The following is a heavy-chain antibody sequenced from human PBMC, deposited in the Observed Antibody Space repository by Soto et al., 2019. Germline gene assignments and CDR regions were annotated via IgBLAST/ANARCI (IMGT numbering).Heavy chain of an antibody. J-gene: IGHJ4*02. CDR3: ARRRPAWEYYFDY. D-gene: IGHD1-26*01. Sequence: SETLSLTCTVSGGSISSYYWSWIRQPPGKGLEWIGYIYYSGSTNYNPSLKSRVTISVDTSKNQFSLKLSSVTAADTAVYYCARRRPAWEYYFDYWGQGTLVTVSS. V-gene: IGHV4-59*01. CDR2: IYYSGST. CDR1: GGSISSYY.